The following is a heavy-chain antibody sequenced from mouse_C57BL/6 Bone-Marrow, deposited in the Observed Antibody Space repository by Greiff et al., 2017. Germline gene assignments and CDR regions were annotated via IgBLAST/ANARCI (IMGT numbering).Heavy chain of an antibody. CDR2: IYPRSGNT. CDR1: GYTFTSYG. V-gene: IGHV1-81*01. D-gene: IGHD2-5*01. Sequence: QVQLQQSGAELARPGASVKLSCKASGYTFTSYGISWVKQRTGQGLEWIGEIYPRSGNTYYNEKFKGKATLTADKSSSTAYMELRSLTSEDSAVXFCARSGSYSNYFAWFAYWGQGTLVTVSA. CDR3: ARSGSYSNYFAWFAY. J-gene: IGHJ3*01.